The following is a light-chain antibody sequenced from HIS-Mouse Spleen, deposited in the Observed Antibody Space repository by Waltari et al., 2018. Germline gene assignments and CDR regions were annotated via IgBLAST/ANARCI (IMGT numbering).Light chain of an antibody. Sequence: QSALTQPASVSGSPGQSITISCTGTSSDVGSYNLVSWYQQHPGKAPKLMIYEGSKRPSGVSNRFAGSKSGNTASLTSSGLQAEDEAEYYCCSYAGSSTWVFGGGTKLTVL. J-gene: IGLJ3*02. V-gene: IGLV2-23*01. CDR2: EGS. CDR1: SSDVGSYNL. CDR3: CSYAGSSTWV.